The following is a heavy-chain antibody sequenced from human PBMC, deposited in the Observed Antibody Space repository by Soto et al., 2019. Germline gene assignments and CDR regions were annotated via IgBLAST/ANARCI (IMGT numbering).Heavy chain of an antibody. CDR1: GFTVSSYG. CDR2: IRGSGGTT. CDR3: AKDNSALPGPSHGMDV. V-gene: IGHV3-23*01. J-gene: IGHJ6*02. Sequence: GGSLRLSCVASGFTVSSYGVGWVRQAPGKGLEWVSVIRGSGGTTYYAVSVKGRLTISRDTSENTVYLHMNSLNADDTAVYYCAKDNSALPGPSHGMDVWGQGTTVTVSS. D-gene: IGHD1-1*01.